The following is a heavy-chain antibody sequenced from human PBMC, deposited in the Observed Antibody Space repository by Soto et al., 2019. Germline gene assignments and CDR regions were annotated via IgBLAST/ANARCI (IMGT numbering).Heavy chain of an antibody. CDR1: GGSISSYY. Sequence: SETLSLTCTVSGGSISSYYWSWIRQPPGKGLEWIGEIYHSGSTNYNPSLKSRVTISVDKSKNQFSLKLSSVTAADTAVYYCARYMGYYDFWSGYYTANNWFDPWGQGTLVTVSS. V-gene: IGHV4-59*12. J-gene: IGHJ5*02. CDR2: IYHSGST. CDR3: ARYMGYYDFWSGYYTANNWFDP. D-gene: IGHD3-3*01.